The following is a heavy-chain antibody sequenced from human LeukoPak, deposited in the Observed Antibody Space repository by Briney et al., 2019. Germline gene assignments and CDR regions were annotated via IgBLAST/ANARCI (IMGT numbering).Heavy chain of an antibody. CDR1: GGTFSSYA. CDR2: IIPIFGTA. CDR3: ARGSIAARPRFFGDYYYYMDV. J-gene: IGHJ6*03. Sequence: SVKVSCKASGGTFSSYAISWVRQAPGQGLEWMGGIIPIFGTANYAQKFQGRVTITTDESTSTAYMELSSLRSEDTAVYYCARGSIAARPRFFGDYYYYMDVWGKGTTVTVSS. D-gene: IGHD6-6*01. V-gene: IGHV1-69*05.